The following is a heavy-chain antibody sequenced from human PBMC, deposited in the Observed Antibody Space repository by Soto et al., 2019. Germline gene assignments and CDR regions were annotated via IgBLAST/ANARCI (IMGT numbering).Heavy chain of an antibody. J-gene: IGHJ4*02. V-gene: IGHV4-34*01. CDR1: GGTFSGYY. CDR2: INHSGST. Sequence: SETLSLTCAAYGGTFSGYYWSWIRQPPGKGLEWIGEINHSGSTNYNPSLKSRVTISGDTSKNQFYLNLSSVTAADTAVYYCARVGRVAYEYFWGSYRSALVFGYWGQGALVTVSA. D-gene: IGHD3-16*02. CDR3: ARVGRVAYEYFWGSYRSALVFGY.